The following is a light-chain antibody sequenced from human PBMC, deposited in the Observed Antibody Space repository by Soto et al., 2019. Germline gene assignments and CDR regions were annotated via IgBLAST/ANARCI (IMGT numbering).Light chain of an antibody. CDR3: QQYNTGPRT. V-gene: IGKV3-15*01. J-gene: IGKJ1*01. CDR2: GAS. Sequence: IVMTQSPATLSVSPGERATLSCRASQSVSSNLAWYQQKPGQPPRLLIYGASTRATGFPARFSGSWSGTEFTLTISSLQSEDFAAYYCQQYNTGPRTFGQGPKVDIK. CDR1: QSVSSN.